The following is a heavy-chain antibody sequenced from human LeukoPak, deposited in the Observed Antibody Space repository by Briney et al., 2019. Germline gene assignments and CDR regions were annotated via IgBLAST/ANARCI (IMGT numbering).Heavy chain of an antibody. V-gene: IGHV4-39*01. Sequence: SETLSLTCTVSGGSISSSSYYWGWIRQPPGKGLEWIGSIYYSGSTYYNPSLKSRVTISVDTSKNQFSLKLSSVTAADTAVYYCASGRDYDFWSGYYYHDYWGQGTLVTVSS. CDR1: GGSISSSSYY. J-gene: IGHJ4*02. D-gene: IGHD3-3*01. CDR3: ASGRDYDFWSGYYYHDY. CDR2: IYYSGST.